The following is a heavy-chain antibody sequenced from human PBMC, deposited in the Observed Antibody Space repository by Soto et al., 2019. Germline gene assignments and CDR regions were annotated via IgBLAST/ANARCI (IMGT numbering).Heavy chain of an antibody. CDR3: AKEFWVLTTTYYFDY. Sequence: GGSMRLSCAASGFTFSSYAVSWVRQAPGKGLEWVSAISGSGGSTYYADSVKGRFTISRDNSKNTLYLQMNSLRAEDTAVYYCAKEFWVLTTTYYFDYWGQGTLVTVSS. CDR1: GFTFSSYA. V-gene: IGHV3-23*01. CDR2: ISGSGGST. J-gene: IGHJ4*02. D-gene: IGHD3-16*01.